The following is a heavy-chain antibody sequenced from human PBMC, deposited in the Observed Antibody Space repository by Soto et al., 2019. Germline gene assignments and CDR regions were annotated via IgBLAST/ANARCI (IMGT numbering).Heavy chain of an antibody. CDR3: TTEEYLLRFLEWLFYY. CDR1: GGSISSSSYY. D-gene: IGHD3-3*01. V-gene: IGHV4-39*02. CDR2: IYYSWST. J-gene: IGHJ4*02. Sequence: TETLSLTCTVSGGSISSSSYYWGWIRQPPGKGLEWIGSIYYSWSTYYNPSLKSRVTISVDTSKNQFSLKLSSVTAADTAVYYCTTEEYLLRFLEWLFYYWGQGTLVTVSS.